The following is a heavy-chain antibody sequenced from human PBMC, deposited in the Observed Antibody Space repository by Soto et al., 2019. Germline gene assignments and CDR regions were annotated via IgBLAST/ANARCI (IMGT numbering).Heavy chain of an antibody. D-gene: IGHD3-10*01. J-gene: IGHJ6*02. CDR2: ISEDAETD. CDR3: AKAPFRRPYYFYGMDV. CDR1: GFTFSDFG. V-gene: IGHV3-30*18. Sequence: QVRLVESGGGVVQPGGSLRLSCVASGFTFSDFGMHWVRQGPGKGLEWLAVISEDAETDFHADSVKGRFTVSRDNFKETLYLQMNSLTTDDSVVYFCAKAPFRRPYYFYGMDVWGQGTTVIVSS.